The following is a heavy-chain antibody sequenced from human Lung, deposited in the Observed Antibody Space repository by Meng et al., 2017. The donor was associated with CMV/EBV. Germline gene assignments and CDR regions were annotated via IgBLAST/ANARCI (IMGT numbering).Heavy chain of an antibody. V-gene: IGHV3-11*01. CDR3: AREDQGHYWFDY. J-gene: IGHJ4*02. Sequence: GGSLRLSCAASGFTFSDHYMSWIRQAPGKGLEWISYISGSTNTIHYAASVRGRFTISRDNAKNSLHLQMNSLSAEDTAVYYCAREDQGHYWFDYWGQGTLVTVAS. D-gene: IGHD4-17*01. CDR2: ISGSTNTI. CDR1: GFTFSDHY.